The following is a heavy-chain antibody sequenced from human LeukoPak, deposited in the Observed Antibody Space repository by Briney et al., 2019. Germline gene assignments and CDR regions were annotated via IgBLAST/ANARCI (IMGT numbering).Heavy chain of an antibody. D-gene: IGHD5-18*01. J-gene: IGHJ4*02. CDR3: ASGRFGYSPSYYFDY. V-gene: IGHV4-30-4*01. CDR1: GGSISSGDYY. CDR2: IYYSGST. Sequence: PSETLSLTCTVSGGSISSGDYYWSWIRQPPGKGLEWIGYIYYSGSTYYNPSLKSRVTISVDTSKNQFSLKLSSVTAADTAVYYCASGRFGYSPSYYFDYWGQGTLVTVSS.